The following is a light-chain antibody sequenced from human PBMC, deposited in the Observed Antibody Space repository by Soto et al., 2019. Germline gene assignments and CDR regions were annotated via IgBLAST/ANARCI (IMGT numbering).Light chain of an antibody. CDR2: EVS. V-gene: IGLV2-14*01. Sequence: QSALTQPASVSGSPGQSITISCTGTSSDIGTYNYVSWYQEHPGKAPKLMIYEVSNRPSGVSYRFSGSKSGNTASLTISGLQTEDEADYYCSSYAGSHTYVFGTGTKLTVL. CDR3: SSYAGSHTYV. CDR1: SSDIGTYNY. J-gene: IGLJ1*01.